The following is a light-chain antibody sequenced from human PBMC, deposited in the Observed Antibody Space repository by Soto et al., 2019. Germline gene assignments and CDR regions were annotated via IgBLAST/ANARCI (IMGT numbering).Light chain of an antibody. CDR3: QQYNNWPPT. CDR2: DAS. Sequence: ESVLTQSPATVSLSPGERATLSCRASQRVSSFLSWYQQKPGQAPRLLIYDASNRATGIPARFSGSGSGTEFTLTISSLQSEDFAVYYCQQYNNWPPTFGQGTRLEIK. V-gene: IGKV3D-15*01. CDR1: QRVSSF. J-gene: IGKJ5*01.